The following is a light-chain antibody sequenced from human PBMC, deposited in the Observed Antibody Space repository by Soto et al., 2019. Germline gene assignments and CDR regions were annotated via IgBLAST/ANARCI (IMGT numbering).Light chain of an antibody. CDR3: QKYNSAPLT. J-gene: IGKJ3*01. CDR2: AAS. V-gene: IGKV1-27*01. Sequence: DIQMTQSPSSLSASVGDRVTSTCRASQGISNYLAWYQQKPGKVPKLLIYAASTLQSGVPSRFSGSGSGTDFTLTISSLLLEDVATYYCQKYNSAPLTFGPGTKVDIK. CDR1: QGISNY.